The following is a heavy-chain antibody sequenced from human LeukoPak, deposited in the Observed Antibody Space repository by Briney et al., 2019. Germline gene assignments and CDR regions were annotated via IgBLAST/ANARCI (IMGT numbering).Heavy chain of an antibody. CDR3: ARVDYDSSGPDY. Sequence: GGSLRLSCAASGFTFRSYRMNWVRQAPGKGVEWVSSISSSSSYIYYADSVKGRFTISRDNAKNSMYLQMNSLRAEDTAVYYCARVDYDSSGPDYWGQGTLVTVSS. V-gene: IGHV3-21*01. D-gene: IGHD3-22*01. J-gene: IGHJ4*02. CDR1: GFTFRSYR. CDR2: ISSSSSYI.